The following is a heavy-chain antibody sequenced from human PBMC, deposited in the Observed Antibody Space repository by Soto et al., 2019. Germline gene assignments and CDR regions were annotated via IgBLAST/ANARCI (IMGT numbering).Heavy chain of an antibody. CDR3: ATVWQWLVGSGY. CDR2: FDPEDGET. CDR1: GYTLTELS. J-gene: IGHJ4*02. Sequence: ASVKVSCKVSGYTLTELSMHWVRQAPGKGLEWMGGFDPEDGETIYAQKFQGRVTMTEDTSTDTAYMELSSLRSEDTAVYYCATVWQWLVGSGYWGQGTLVTVSS. V-gene: IGHV1-24*01. D-gene: IGHD6-19*01.